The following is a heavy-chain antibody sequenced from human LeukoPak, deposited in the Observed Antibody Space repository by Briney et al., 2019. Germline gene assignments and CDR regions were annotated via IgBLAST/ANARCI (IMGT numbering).Heavy chain of an antibody. CDR2: ISSSSSYI. CDR1: GFTFSSYW. J-gene: IGHJ4*02. CDR3: AREGFDHLVDY. V-gene: IGHV3-21*01. D-gene: IGHD3-9*01. Sequence: GGSLRLSCEASGFTFSSYWMSWVRQAPGKGLEWVSSISSSSSYIYYADSVKGRFTISRDNAKNSLYLQMNSLRAEDTAVYYCAREGFDHLVDYWGQGTLVTVSS.